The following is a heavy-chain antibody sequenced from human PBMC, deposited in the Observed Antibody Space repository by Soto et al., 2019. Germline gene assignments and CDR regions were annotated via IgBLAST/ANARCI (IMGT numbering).Heavy chain of an antibody. J-gene: IGHJ3*02. Sequence: GGSLRLSCAASGFTFSSYGMHWVRQAPGKGLEWVAVISYDGSNKYYADSVKGRFTISRDNSKNTLYLQMNSLRAEDTAVYYCAKVLDQLLLYDAFDIWGQGTMVTVSS. CDR3: AKVLDQLLLYDAFDI. V-gene: IGHV3-30*18. CDR2: ISYDGSNK. D-gene: IGHD2-2*01. CDR1: GFTFSSYG.